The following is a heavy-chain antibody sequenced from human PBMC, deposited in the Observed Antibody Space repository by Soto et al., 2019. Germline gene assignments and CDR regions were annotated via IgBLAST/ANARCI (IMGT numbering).Heavy chain of an antibody. CDR3: ARDPTGYSSGWYRGDY. Sequence: SVKVSCKASGYTFTSYYMHWVRQAPGQGLEWMGIISPSGGSTSYAQKFQGRVTITADKSTSTAYMELSSLRSEDTAVYYCARDPTGYSSGWYRGDYWGQGTLVTVSS. D-gene: IGHD6-19*01. CDR1: GYTFTSYY. V-gene: IGHV1-46*01. J-gene: IGHJ4*02. CDR2: ISPSGGST.